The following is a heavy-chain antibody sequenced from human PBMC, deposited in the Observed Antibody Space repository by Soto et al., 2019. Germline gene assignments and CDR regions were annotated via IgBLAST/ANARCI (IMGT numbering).Heavy chain of an antibody. CDR2: ISYDGSNK. Sequence: QVQLVESGGGVVQPGRSLRLSCAASGFTFSSYGMHWVRQAPGKGLEWVAVISYDGSNKYYADSVKGRFTISRDNSKNTLYLQMNSLRAEDTAVYYGAKRGIAAAENDYWGQGTLVTVSS. CDR3: AKRGIAAAENDY. V-gene: IGHV3-30*18. J-gene: IGHJ4*02. CDR1: GFTFSSYG. D-gene: IGHD6-13*01.